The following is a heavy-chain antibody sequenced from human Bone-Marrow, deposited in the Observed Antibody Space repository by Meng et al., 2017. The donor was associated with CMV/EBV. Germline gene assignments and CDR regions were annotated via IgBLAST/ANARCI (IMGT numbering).Heavy chain of an antibody. CDR1: GGTFSSYA. Sequence: SVKVSCKASGGTFSSYAISWVRQAPGQGLEWMGGIIPIFGTANYAQKFQGRVTITTDESTSTAHMELSSLRSEDTAVYYCAREWDRGEGQLWFGGAPGDWGQGTLVTVSS. V-gene: IGHV1-69*05. CDR2: IIPIFGTA. CDR3: AREWDRGEGQLWFGGAPGD. D-gene: IGHD3-10*01. J-gene: IGHJ4*02.